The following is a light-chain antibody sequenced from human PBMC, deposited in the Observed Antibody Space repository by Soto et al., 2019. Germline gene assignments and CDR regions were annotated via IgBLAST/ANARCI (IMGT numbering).Light chain of an antibody. CDR1: SSNIGSHT. J-gene: IGLJ2*01. V-gene: IGLV1-44*01. CDR2: STT. Sequence: QSVLTQPPSASGTPGQTIAISCSGGSSNIGSHTVTWYQQLPGTAPRLLIYSTTQRPSGVPDRFSGSKSGTSASLAITGLQSEYEGDYYCAAWDDSLNGVVFGGGTKVTVL. CDR3: AAWDDSLNGVV.